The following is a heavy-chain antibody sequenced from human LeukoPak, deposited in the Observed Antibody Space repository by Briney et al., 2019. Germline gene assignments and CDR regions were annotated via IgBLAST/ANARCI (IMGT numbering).Heavy chain of an antibody. Sequence: ASVKVSCKTSGFTFSDYYIHWVRQAPGQGLDYMGHINLNSGGTFYVQKFQGRVTMTRDTSISTAYMDLSRLTSDDTAVYFCASDPSSSDNFFDFWGQGTLVTVSS. CDR3: ASDPSSSDNFFDF. D-gene: IGHD6-6*01. CDR2: INLNSGGT. V-gene: IGHV1-2*06. J-gene: IGHJ4*02. CDR1: GFTFSDYY.